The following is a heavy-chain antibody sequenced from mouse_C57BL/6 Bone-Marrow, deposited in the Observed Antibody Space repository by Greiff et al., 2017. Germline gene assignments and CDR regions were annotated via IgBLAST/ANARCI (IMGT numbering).Heavy chain of an antibody. CDR3: ARPPYDGYYLWFAY. CDR1: GFTFSSYG. V-gene: IGHV5-6*01. CDR2: ISSGGSYT. D-gene: IGHD2-3*01. J-gene: IGHJ3*01. Sequence: EVMLVESGGDLVKPGGSLKLSCAASGFTFSSYGMSWVRQTPDKRLEWVATISSGGSYTYYPDSVKGRFTFSRDNAKNTLYLQMSSLKSEDTAMYYCARPPYDGYYLWFAYWGQGTLVTVSA.